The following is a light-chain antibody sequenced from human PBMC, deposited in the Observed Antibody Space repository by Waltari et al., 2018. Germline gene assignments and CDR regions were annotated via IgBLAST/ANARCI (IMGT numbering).Light chain of an antibody. Sequence: QSVLTRPRSVSGSPGQSVAISCTGTSSDVGAYDYVSWYQQYPGKAPKVMIYGVYKRPSGVPVRFSGSKSGNTASLTISGLQAEDEADYYCCSYANAKWVFGGGTRLTVL. CDR2: GVY. CDR1: SSDVGAYDY. J-gene: IGLJ3*02. V-gene: IGLV2-11*01. CDR3: CSYANAKWV.